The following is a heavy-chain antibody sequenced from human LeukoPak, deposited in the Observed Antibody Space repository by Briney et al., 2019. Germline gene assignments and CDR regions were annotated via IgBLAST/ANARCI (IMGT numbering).Heavy chain of an antibody. CDR3: ARVYYDFWSGYEYDAFDI. D-gene: IGHD3-3*01. Sequence: GASVKVSCKASGYTFTSYGISWVRQAPGQGLEWMGWISAYNGNTNYAQKLQGRVTMTTDTSTIKAYMELRSLRSDDTAVYYCARVYYDFWSGYEYDAFDIWGQGTMVTVSS. J-gene: IGHJ3*02. CDR2: ISAYNGNT. V-gene: IGHV1-18*01. CDR1: GYTFTSYG.